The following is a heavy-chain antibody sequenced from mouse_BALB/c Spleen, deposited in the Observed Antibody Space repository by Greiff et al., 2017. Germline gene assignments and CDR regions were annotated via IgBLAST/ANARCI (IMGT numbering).Heavy chain of an antibody. CDR3: ASYGNYDYYAMDY. Sequence: EVQRVESGAELVKPGASVKLSCTASGFNIKDTYMHWVKQRPEQGLEWIGRIDPANGNTKYDPKFQGKATITADTSSNTAYLQLSSLTSEDTAVYYCASYGNYDYYAMDYWGQGTSVTVSS. CDR2: IDPANGNT. CDR1: GFNIKDTY. V-gene: IGHV14-3*02. D-gene: IGHD2-1*01. J-gene: IGHJ4*01.